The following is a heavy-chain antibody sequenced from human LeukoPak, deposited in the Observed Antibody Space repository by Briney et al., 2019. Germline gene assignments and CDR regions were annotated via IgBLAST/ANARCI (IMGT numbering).Heavy chain of an antibody. CDR3: ARDRSGSYYDGYFDY. J-gene: IGHJ4*02. CDR1: GFTFSSYA. D-gene: IGHD1-26*01. Sequence: GGSLRLSCAASGFTFSSYAMHWVRQAPGKGLEWVAVISYDGSNKYYADSVKGRFTISRDNSKNTLYLQMNSLRAEDTAAYYCARDRSGSYYDGYFDYWGQGTLVTVSS. V-gene: IGHV3-30-3*01. CDR2: ISYDGSNK.